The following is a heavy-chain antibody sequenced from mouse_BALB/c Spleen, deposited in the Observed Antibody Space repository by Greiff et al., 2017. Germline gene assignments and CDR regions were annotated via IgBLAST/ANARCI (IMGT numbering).Heavy chain of an antibody. J-gene: IGHJ2*01. CDR2: ISSGSSTI. CDR3: ARCGYYGPYFDY. CDR1: GFTFSSFG. Sequence: EVHLVESGGGLVQPGGSRKLSCAASGFTFSSFGMHWVRQAPEKGLEWVAYISSGSSTIYYADTVKGRFTISRDNPKNTLFLQMTSLRSEDTAMYYCARCGYYGPYFDYWGQGTTLTVSS. D-gene: IGHD1-2*01. V-gene: IGHV5-17*02.